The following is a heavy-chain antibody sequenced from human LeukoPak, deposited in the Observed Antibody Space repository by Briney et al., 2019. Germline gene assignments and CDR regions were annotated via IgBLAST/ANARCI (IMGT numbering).Heavy chain of an antibody. CDR2: IWYDGSNK. Sequence: PGGSLRLSCAASGFTFSSCGMHWVRQAPGKGLEWVAVIWYDGSNKYYADSVKGRFTISRDNSKNTLYLQMNSLRAEDTAVYYCARGAYSSGWERNWYFDLWGRGTLVTVSS. V-gene: IGHV3-33*01. CDR3: ARGAYSSGWERNWYFDL. CDR1: GFTFSSCG. D-gene: IGHD6-19*01. J-gene: IGHJ2*01.